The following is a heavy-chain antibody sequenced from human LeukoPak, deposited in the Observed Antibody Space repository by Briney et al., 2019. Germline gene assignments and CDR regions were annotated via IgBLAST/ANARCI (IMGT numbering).Heavy chain of an antibody. CDR2: INTDGSST. D-gene: IGHD5-18*01. V-gene: IGHV3-74*01. Sequence: GGSLRLSCAASGFTFSSYWMHWVRQAPGKGLVWVSRINTDGSSTSYADSVKGRFTISRDNAKNTLYLQMNSLRAEDTAVYYCARGQLWFPIFDYWGQGTLVTVSS. CDR1: GFTFSSYW. CDR3: ARGQLWFPIFDY. J-gene: IGHJ4*02.